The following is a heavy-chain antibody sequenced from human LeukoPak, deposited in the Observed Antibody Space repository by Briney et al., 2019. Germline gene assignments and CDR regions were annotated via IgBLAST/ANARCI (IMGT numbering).Heavy chain of an antibody. CDR3: ARHYVYYYGMDV. Sequence: PSETLSLTCTVSGGSISSYYWSWIRQPPGKGLEWIGYIYYSGSTNYNPSLKSRVTISVDTPKNQFSLKLSSVTAADTAVYYCARHYVYYYGMDVWGQGTTVTVSS. CDR1: GGSISSYY. V-gene: IGHV4-59*01. CDR2: IYYSGST. J-gene: IGHJ6*02.